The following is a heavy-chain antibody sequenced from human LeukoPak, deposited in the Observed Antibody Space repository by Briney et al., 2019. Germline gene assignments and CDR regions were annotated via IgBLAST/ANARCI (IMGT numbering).Heavy chain of an antibody. V-gene: IGHV3-49*04. J-gene: IGHJ4*02. CDR1: GFAFDDFA. CDR3: SRNGLVDFDY. CDR2: IRRRAYGGAA. D-gene: IGHD2-8*01. Sequence: GGPLKLSCTTSGFAFDDFAMSWVRQTAGKGLEWVGFIRRRAYGGAAEYAASVKGRFIISRDDSKGIAYLQMNRLKTEDTAVYYCSRNGLVDFDYWGQGSRVIVSP.